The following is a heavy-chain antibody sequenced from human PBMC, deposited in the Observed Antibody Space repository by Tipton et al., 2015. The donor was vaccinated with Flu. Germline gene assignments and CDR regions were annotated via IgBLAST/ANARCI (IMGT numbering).Heavy chain of an antibody. J-gene: IGHJ4*02. CDR3: ARLSYYDVDLKNFYFDY. CDR1: GGSITNYF. D-gene: IGHD3-10*02. V-gene: IGHV4-39*01. CDR2: IYPSGTT. Sequence: TLSLTCTVSGGSITNYFCAWIRQPPGKRLELIGSIYPSGTTYYNPSLKSRVTISVDTSKSQFSLKLRSVTAADTAVYYCARLSYYDVDLKNFYFDYWGQGALVTVSS.